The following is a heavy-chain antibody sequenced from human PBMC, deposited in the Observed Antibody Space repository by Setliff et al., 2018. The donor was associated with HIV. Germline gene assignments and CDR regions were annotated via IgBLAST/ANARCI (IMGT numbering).Heavy chain of an antibody. CDR3: ARDLGRITLSGVNEGWFDP. CDR2: ISHSGIT. J-gene: IGHJ5*02. Sequence: SETLSLTCTVSGESISGSSYYWGWIRQPPGKGLEWIGYISHSGITHFNPSLKSRVTISLDTSKNQVFLKLTSVTAADTAVYYCARDLGRITLSGVNEGWFDPWGQGTLVT. D-gene: IGHD3-3*01. CDR1: GESISGSSYY. V-gene: IGHV4-39*07.